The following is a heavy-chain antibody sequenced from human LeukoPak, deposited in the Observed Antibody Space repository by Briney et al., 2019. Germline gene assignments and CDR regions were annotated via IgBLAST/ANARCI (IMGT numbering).Heavy chain of an antibody. J-gene: IGHJ4*02. CDR3: ARGEGVNYRYSGFGYFNAVDY. CDR2: ISAYNGNT. CDR1: GYTFTSYG. Sequence: ASVKVSCKASGYTFTSYGISWLRQAPGQGLEWMGWISAYNGNTNYAQNLQVRVTMTTDTSTSTAYMELRSLRSDDTAVYYCARGEGVNYRYSGFGYFNAVDYWGQGTLVTVSS. V-gene: IGHV1-18*01. D-gene: IGHD3-16*02.